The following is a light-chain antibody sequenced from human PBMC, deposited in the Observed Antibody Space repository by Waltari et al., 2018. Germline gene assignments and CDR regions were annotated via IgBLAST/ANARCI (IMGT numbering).Light chain of an antibody. CDR3: MQSLQTPPYT. CDR1: QSLLHSNGANY. CDR2: LGS. Sequence: DIVMTQSPLSLPVTPGEPVSISCRSSQSLLHSNGANYLEWYLQKPGQSPQLLIYLGSNRASGVPDRFSGVGSGTDFTLEISRVEAEDVGVYYCMQSLQTPPYTFGPGTKLEIK. V-gene: IGKV2-28*01. J-gene: IGKJ2*01.